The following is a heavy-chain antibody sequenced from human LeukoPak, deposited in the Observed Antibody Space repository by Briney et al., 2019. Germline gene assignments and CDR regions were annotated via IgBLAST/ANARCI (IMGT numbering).Heavy chain of an antibody. CDR2: ISYDGSNK. D-gene: IGHD6-6*01. CDR3: ARDRVGYSIAARLPDY. J-gene: IGHJ4*02. V-gene: IGHV3-30-3*01. Sequence: GRSLRLSCAASGFTFSSYAMHWVRQAPGKGLEWVAVISYDGSNKYYADSVKGRFTISRDNSKNTLYLQMNSLRAEDTAVYYCARDRVGYSIAARLPDYWGQGTLVTVSS. CDR1: GFTFSSYA.